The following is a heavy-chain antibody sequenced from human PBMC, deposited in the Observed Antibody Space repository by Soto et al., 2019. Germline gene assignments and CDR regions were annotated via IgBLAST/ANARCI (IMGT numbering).Heavy chain of an antibody. V-gene: IGHV4-34*01. D-gene: IGHD3-3*01. CDR3: ARIGGLKASVSYYYYMDV. J-gene: IGHJ6*03. CDR2: INHSGST. Sequence: SETLSLTCAVYGGSFSGYYWSWIRQPPGKGLEWIGEINHSGSTNYNPSLKSRVTISVDTSKNQFSLKLSSVTAADTAVYYCARIGGLKASVSYYYYMDVWGKGTTVTVSS. CDR1: GGSFSGYY.